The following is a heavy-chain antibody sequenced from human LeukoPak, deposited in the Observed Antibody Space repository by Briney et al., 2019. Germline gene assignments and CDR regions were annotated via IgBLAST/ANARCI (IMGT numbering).Heavy chain of an antibody. CDR2: VHASGHT. D-gene: IGHD3-10*01. CDR1: GGSISGYY. V-gene: IGHV4-4*07. J-gene: IGHJ4*02. CDR3: ATTSWFGEFMKDY. Sequence: SETLSLTCSVSGGSISGYYWSWIRQSAEKGLEWIGRVHASGHTNYNPSLKSRVSMSVDPSKTQFSLRLTSVTAADTAVYYCATTSWFGEFMKDYWGQGTLVTVSS.